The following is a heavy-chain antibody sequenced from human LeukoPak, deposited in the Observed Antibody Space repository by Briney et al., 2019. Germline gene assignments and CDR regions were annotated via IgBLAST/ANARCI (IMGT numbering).Heavy chain of an antibody. Sequence: SETLSLTCTVSGGSISSGGYYWSWLRQHPGKGLEWIGYIYYSGSTYYNPSLKSRVTISVDTSKNQFSLKLSSVTAADTAVYYCARATQIGYDFWSGYYTHEYYYYGMDVWGQGTTVTVSS. CDR2: IYYSGST. J-gene: IGHJ6*02. CDR3: ARATQIGYDFWSGYYTHEYYYYGMDV. CDR1: GGSISSGGYY. V-gene: IGHV4-31*03. D-gene: IGHD3-3*01.